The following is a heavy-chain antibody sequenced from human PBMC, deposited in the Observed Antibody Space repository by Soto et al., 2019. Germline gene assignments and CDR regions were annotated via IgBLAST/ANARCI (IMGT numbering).Heavy chain of an antibody. Sequence: LSLTCTVAGGSISSGGHYRSWINQHPGKGLEWIGYIYYSGSTYYNPSLKSRITISVDTSKNQFSLKLSSVTAADTAVYYCVRGIGGYFHYWGQGSLVTVSS. CDR1: GGSISSGGHY. D-gene: IGHD3-3*01. CDR3: VRGIGGYFHY. V-gene: IGHV4-31*03. J-gene: IGHJ4*02. CDR2: IYYSGST.